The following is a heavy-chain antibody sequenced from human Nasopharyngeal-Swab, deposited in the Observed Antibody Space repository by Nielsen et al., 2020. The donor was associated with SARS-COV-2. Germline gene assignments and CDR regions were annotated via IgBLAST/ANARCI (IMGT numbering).Heavy chain of an antibody. CDR2: IYWDDDK. V-gene: IGHV2-5*02. Sequence: SGPTLVKPTQTLTLTCTFSGFSLTTSGVGVGWIRQPPGKALEWLALIYWDDDKRYSPSLKSRLTITKDTSKNQAVLTMTNMDPVDTATYYCTHYMVRGVYFDYWGQGTLVTVSS. CDR1: GFSLTTSGVG. CDR3: THYMVRGVYFDY. D-gene: IGHD3-10*01. J-gene: IGHJ4*02.